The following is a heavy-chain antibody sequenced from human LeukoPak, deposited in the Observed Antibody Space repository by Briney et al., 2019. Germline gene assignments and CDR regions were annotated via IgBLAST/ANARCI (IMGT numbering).Heavy chain of an antibody. V-gene: IGHV3-21*01. D-gene: IGHD3-10*01. CDR1: GFTFSSYS. J-gene: IGHJ4*02. CDR3: ARYGLGQDDY. Sequence: PGGSLRLSCAASGFTFSSYSMDWVRQAPGKGLEWVSSISSSSSYIYYADSVKGRFTISRDNAKNSLYLQMNSLRAEDTAVYYCARYGLGQDDYWGQGTLVTVSS. CDR2: ISSSSSYI.